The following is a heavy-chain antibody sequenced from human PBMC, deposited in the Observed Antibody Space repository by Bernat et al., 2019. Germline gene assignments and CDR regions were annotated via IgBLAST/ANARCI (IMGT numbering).Heavy chain of an antibody. D-gene: IGHD3-3*01. J-gene: IGHJ6*03. CDR2: ISSSSSYI. Sequence: EVQLVESGGGLVKPGGSLRLSCAASGFTFSSYSMNWVRQAPGKGLEWVSSISSSSSYIYYADSVKGRFTISRDNAKNSLYLQMNSLRAEDTAVYYCARDRAGGRFLEWPTLYYMDVRGKGTTVTVSS. CDR1: GFTFSSYS. CDR3: ARDRAGGRFLEWPTLYYMDV. V-gene: IGHV3-21*01.